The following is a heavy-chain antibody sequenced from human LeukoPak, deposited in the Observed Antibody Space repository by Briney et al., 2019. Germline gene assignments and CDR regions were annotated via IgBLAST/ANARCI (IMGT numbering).Heavy chain of an antibody. D-gene: IGHD4-17*01. V-gene: IGHV1-2*02. CDR3: ARDSDYGDYYFDY. J-gene: IGHJ4*02. Sequence: ASVKVSCTASGYTFTGYYMHWVRQAPGQGLEWMGWINPNSGGTNYAHKFQGRVTMTRDTSISTAYMELSRLRSDDTAVYYCARDSDYGDYYFDYWGQGTLVTVSS. CDR1: GYTFTGYY. CDR2: INPNSGGT.